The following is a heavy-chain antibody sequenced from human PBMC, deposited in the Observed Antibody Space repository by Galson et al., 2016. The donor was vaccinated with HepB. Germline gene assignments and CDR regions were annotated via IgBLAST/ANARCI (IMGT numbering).Heavy chain of an antibody. CDR3: AKDQLGRDNYYVDV. CDR2: IPYDGSNQ. J-gene: IGHJ6*03. V-gene: IGHV3-30*18. D-gene: IGHD7-27*01. Sequence: SLRLSCATSGFTFRSYAMHWVRQAPGKGLDWVSLIPYDGSNQYYADSVKGRFSISRDNLRATVYLHMNSLRDEDTAVYYCAKDQLGRDNYYVDVWGKGTTITVSS. CDR1: GFTFRSYA.